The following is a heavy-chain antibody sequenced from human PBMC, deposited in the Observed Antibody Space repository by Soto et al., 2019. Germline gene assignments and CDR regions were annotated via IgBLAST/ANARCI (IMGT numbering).Heavy chain of an antibody. CDR2: INYDGGYT. Sequence: GGSLRLACAASGFTFSNIAMSGVRQAPGKGLEWVSSINYDGGYTYYADSVKGRFTISRDNSKNTLYLQMNSLRAEDTAVYYCAKYAFGVDYYFDFWGQGALVTVSS. CDR1: GFTFSNIA. D-gene: IGHD3-3*01. V-gene: IGHV3-23*01. CDR3: AKYAFGVDYYFDF. J-gene: IGHJ4*02.